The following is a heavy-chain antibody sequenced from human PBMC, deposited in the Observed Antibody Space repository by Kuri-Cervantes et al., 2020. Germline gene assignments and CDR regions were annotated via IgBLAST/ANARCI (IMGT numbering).Heavy chain of an antibody. V-gene: IGHV1-69*10. Sequence: SVKVSCKASGGTFSSYGISWVRQAPGQGLEWMGGIIPILGTTNYAQKFQGRVTISADTSTSTAYMELRSLRSDDTAVYYCASGVGELGYYGMDVWGQGTTVTVSS. CDR2: IIPILGTT. J-gene: IGHJ6*02. CDR3: ASGVGELGYYGMDV. D-gene: IGHD3-10*01. CDR1: GGTFSSYG.